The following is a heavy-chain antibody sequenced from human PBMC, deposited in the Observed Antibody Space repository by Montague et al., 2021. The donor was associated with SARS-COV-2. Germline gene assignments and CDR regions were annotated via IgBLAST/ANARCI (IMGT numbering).Heavy chain of an antibody. J-gene: IGHJ4*02. D-gene: IGHD6-19*01. CDR1: GFSLSTSGMC. CDR3: ARISAWYSSGWSAFDY. V-gene: IGHV2-70*01. CDR2: IDWDDDK. Sequence: VKHTQTLTLTCTFSGFSLSTSGMCVSWIRQPPGKALEWLALIDWDDDKYYSTSLKTRLTISKDTSKNQVVLTMTNMDPVDTATYYCARISAWYSSGWSAFDYWGQGTLVAVSS.